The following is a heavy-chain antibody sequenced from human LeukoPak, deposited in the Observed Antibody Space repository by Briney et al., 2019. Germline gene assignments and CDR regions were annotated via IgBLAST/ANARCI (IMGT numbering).Heavy chain of an antibody. Sequence: GGSLRLSCAASGFTFSDYDMSWIRQAPGKGLEWVSDISGDDQDKYYADSVKGRFTISRDNAKNSLYPQVKSLRADDTAVYYCARRAHYCSSTVCGYANLDYWGQGTLVTVSS. CDR1: GFTFSDYD. CDR3: ARRAHYCSSTVCGYANLDY. J-gene: IGHJ4*02. V-gene: IGHV3-11*01. CDR2: ISGDDQDK. D-gene: IGHD2-2*01.